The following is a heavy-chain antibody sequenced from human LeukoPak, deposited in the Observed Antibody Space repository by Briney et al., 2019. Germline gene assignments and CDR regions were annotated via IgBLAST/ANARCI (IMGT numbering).Heavy chain of an antibody. D-gene: IGHD2-2*01. Sequence: GGSLRLSCAASGFTFSSYGMHWVRQAPGKGLEWVAFIRYDGSNKYYADSVKGRFTISRDNSKNTLYLQMNSLRAEDTAVYYCAKDRLVVPAAMHVRSDAFDIWGQETMVTVSS. J-gene: IGHJ3*02. V-gene: IGHV3-30*02. CDR2: IRYDGSNK. CDR1: GFTFSSYG. CDR3: AKDRLVVPAAMHVRSDAFDI.